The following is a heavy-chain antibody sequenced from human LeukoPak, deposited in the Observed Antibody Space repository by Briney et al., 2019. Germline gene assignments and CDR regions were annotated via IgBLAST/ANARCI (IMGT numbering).Heavy chain of an antibody. CDR3: ARGSILDAAGSPFADH. D-gene: IGHD6-13*01. Sequence: SETLSLTCTVSGASITSYYWSWIRQPPGKGLEWIGFFSYSGSANYNPSLRSRVTISVDTSKNQFSLSLTSATAADTAVYYCARGSILDAAGSPFADHWGQGTLVTVSS. CDR1: GASITSYY. J-gene: IGHJ4*02. V-gene: IGHV4-59*08. CDR2: FSYSGSA.